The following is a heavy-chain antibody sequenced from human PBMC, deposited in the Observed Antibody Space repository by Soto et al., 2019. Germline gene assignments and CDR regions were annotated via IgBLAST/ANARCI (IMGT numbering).Heavy chain of an antibody. CDR2: IYYSGST. CDR3: ARYQDFDWLLPGNWFDP. Sequence: PSETLSLTCTVSGGSISSYYWSWIRQPPGKGLEWIGYIYYSGSTNYNPSLKSRVTISVDTSKNQFSLKLSSVTAADTAVYYCARYQDFDWLLPGNWFDPWGQGTLVTVS. J-gene: IGHJ5*02. D-gene: IGHD3-9*01. V-gene: IGHV4-59*01. CDR1: GGSISSYY.